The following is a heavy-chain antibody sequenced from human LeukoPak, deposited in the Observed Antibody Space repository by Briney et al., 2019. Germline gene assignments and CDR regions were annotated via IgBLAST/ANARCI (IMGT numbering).Heavy chain of an antibody. CDR1: GGSISSTNW. V-gene: IGHV4-4*02. CDR3: SRESGAFSPFGY. Sequence: PSETLSLTCGVSGGSISSTNWWSWVRQPPGQGLEWVGEISLSGLTNYNPSLKSRVTMSLDKSKNHLSLNLTSVTAADTAVYYCSRESGAFSPFGYWGQGTLVTVSS. J-gene: IGHJ4*02. D-gene: IGHD1-26*01. CDR2: ISLSGLT.